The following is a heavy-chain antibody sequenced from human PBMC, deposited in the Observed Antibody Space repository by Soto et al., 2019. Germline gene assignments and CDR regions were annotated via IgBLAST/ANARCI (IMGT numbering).Heavy chain of an antibody. Sequence: HVQLQESGPGLVKPSQTLSLTCTVSGGSISSGGYYWSWIRQHPGKGLEWIGYLYYSGSTYYNPSLKSRVTIAVDTSKNQCSLKLSSVTAADTAVYYCARAGRYYDSSGYYYVYYFDYWGQGTLVTVSS. CDR3: ARAGRYYDSSGYYYVYYFDY. V-gene: IGHV4-31*02. CDR2: LYYSGST. D-gene: IGHD3-22*01. CDR1: GGSISSGGYY. J-gene: IGHJ4*02.